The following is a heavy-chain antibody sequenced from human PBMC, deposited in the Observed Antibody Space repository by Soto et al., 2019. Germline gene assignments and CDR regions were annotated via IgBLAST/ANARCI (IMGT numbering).Heavy chain of an antibody. CDR3: ARDFVPYY. Sequence: EVQLVESGGGFVQPGGSLRLSCAASGFTVSSNYMSWVRQAPGKGLEWVSVIYSGGSTYYADSVKGRFTISRDNYKNTLYLQMNRLRAEETAVYYCARDFVPYYWGQGTLVTVSS. CDR1: GFTVSSNY. D-gene: IGHD2-2*01. J-gene: IGHJ4*02. CDR2: IYSGGST. V-gene: IGHV3-66*01.